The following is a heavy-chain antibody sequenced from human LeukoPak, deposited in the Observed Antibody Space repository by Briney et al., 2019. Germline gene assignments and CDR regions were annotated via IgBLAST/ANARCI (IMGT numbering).Heavy chain of an antibody. Sequence: PGGSLRLSCAVSGFTFSSSGMHWVRQAPGKGLDWVAVISYNGNNKYYADSVKGRFTISRDNSKNTFYLQMNSLRPEDTAVYYCAKGSVYLDYWGQGTLVTVSS. V-gene: IGHV3-30*18. CDR1: GFTFSSSG. J-gene: IGHJ4*02. CDR3: AKGSVYLDY. CDR2: ISYNGNNK. D-gene: IGHD3-16*01.